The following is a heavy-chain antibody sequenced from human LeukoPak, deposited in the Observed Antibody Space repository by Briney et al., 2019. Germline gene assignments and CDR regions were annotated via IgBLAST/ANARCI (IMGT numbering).Heavy chain of an antibody. J-gene: IGHJ6*04. CDR1: GYTFTSHS. Sequence: ASVKVSCKASGYTFTSHSINWVRQAPGQGLEYMGWIDTNTGNPTYAQAFTGRIVFSLDTSVSTAYLDIRSLKAEDTAVYFCARRSMVQHLDVWGKGTTVIVSS. CDR3: ARRSMVQHLDV. D-gene: IGHD3-10*01. V-gene: IGHV7-4-1*02. CDR2: IDTNTGNP.